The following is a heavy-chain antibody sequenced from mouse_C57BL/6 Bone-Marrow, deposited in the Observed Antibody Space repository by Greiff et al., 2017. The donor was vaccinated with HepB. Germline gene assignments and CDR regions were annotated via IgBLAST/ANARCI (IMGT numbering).Heavy chain of an antibody. V-gene: IGHV2-2*01. CDR3: ARTDGSSYWYFDV. CDR1: GFSLTSYG. D-gene: IGHD1-1*01. J-gene: IGHJ1*03. CDR2: LWSGGST. Sequence: QVQLKESGPGLVQPSQSLSITCTVSGFSLTSYGVHWVRQSPGKGLEWLGVLWSGGSTDYNAAFISRLSISKDNSKSQVFFKMNSLQADDTAIYYCARTDGSSYWYFDVWGTGTTVTVSS.